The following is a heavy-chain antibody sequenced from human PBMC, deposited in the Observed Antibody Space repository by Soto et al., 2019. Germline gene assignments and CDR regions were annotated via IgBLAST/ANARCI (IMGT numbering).Heavy chain of an antibody. CDR2: ISWNSGSI. V-gene: IGHV3-9*01. J-gene: IGHJ4*02. Sequence: EVQLVESGGGLVQPGRSLRLSCAASGFTFDDYAMHWVRQAPGKGLEWVSGISWNSGSIGYADSVKGRFTISRDNAKNSLYLQMNSLRAEDTAVYYCASGAQGTDRVDYWGQGTLVTVSS. CDR3: ASGAQGTDRVDY. D-gene: IGHD1-1*01. CDR1: GFTFDDYA.